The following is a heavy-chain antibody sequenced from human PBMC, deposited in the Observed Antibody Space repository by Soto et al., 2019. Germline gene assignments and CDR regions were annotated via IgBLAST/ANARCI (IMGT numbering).Heavy chain of an antibody. D-gene: IGHD2-15*01. CDR3: AREGVYCSGRSCRLRYFDY. Sequence: SETLSLTCTVSGASISSYYWTWIRQPPGKGLEWIGYIDYGGSTDYNPSLRSRVTISVDTSKNQFSLKLRSVTAADTAVYYCAREGVYCSGRSCRLRYFDYRGQGTPVTVPS. CDR1: GASISSYY. V-gene: IGHV4-59*01. J-gene: IGHJ4*02. CDR2: IDYGGST.